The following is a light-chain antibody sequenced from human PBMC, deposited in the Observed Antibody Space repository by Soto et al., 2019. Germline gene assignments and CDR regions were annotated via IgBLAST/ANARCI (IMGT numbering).Light chain of an antibody. CDR2: AAS. CDR3: QQYGSSTRT. Sequence: IVLTQSPDTLSLSPGEGATLSCRASQSLSSNFLAWYQQRPGQAPRLIIYAASSRATGIPDRFSGSVSGTDCTITTRRLEKEDCAVYYCQQYGSSTRTFGGGTKVDIK. CDR1: QSLSSNF. J-gene: IGKJ4*01. V-gene: IGKV3-20*01.